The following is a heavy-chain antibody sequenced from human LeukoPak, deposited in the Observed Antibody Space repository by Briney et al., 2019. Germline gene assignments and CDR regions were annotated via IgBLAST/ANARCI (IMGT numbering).Heavy chain of an antibody. D-gene: IGHD6-13*01. CDR1: GFTFDDYG. CDR3: ARLFSSWYRPGYYYYYMDV. Sequence: PGGSLRLSCAASGFTFDDYGMSWVRQAPGKGLEWVSGINWNDGSTGYADSVKGRFTISRDNAKNSLYLQMNSLRAEDTALYYCARLFSSWYRPGYYYYYMDVWGKGTTVTVSS. CDR2: INWNDGST. V-gene: IGHV3-20*04. J-gene: IGHJ6*03.